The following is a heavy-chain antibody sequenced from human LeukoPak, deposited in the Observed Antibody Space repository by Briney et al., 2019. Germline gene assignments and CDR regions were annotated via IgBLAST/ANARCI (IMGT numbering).Heavy chain of an antibody. D-gene: IGHD3-10*01. CDR1: RYTFTGYY. J-gene: IGHJ6*02. CDR2: INPNSGGI. CDR3: AREGAGYYYGSGSYEGGYYYGMDV. Sequence: ASVKVSCKASRYTFTGYYMDGVRQAPGQGLEWMGWINPNSGGINYAQKLQGWVTMTRDTSISTAYMELSRLRSDDTAVYYCAREGAGYYYGSGSYEGGYYYGMDVWGQGTTVTVSS. V-gene: IGHV1-2*04.